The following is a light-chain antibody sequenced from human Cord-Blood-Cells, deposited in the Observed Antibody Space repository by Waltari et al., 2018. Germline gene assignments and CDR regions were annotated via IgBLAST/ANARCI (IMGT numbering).Light chain of an antibody. CDR3: QSADSSGTWV. CDR1: ALPKQY. CDR2: KDS. Sequence: SYELTQPPSVLVSPGQTARITCSGDALPKQYAYWYQQKPGQAPVLVIYKDSERPSGIPERFAGSSSGTRVTVTISGVQAEDEADYYCQSADSSGTWVFGGGTKLTVL. V-gene: IGLV3-25*03. J-gene: IGLJ3*02.